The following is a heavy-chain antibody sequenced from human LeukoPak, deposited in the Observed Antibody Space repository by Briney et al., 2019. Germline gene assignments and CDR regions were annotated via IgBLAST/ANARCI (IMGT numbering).Heavy chain of an antibody. V-gene: IGHV3-23*01. J-gene: IGHJ3*02. Sequence: SGGSLRLSRAASGFTFSSYAMSWVRQAPGKGLEWVSAISGSGGSTYYADSVKGRFTISRDNSKNTLYLQMNSLRAEDTAVYYCAKDHSTTYYYDSSGFYDAFDIWGQGTMVTVSS. CDR1: GFTFSSYA. CDR3: AKDHSTTYYYDSSGFYDAFDI. D-gene: IGHD3-22*01. CDR2: ISGSGGST.